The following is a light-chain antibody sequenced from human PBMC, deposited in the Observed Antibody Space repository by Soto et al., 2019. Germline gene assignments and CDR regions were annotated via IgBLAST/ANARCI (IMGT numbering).Light chain of an antibody. Sequence: SYELTQPPSVSVSPGQTASITCSGDKLGDKYACWYQQKPGQSPVLVIYQDSKRPSGIPERFSGYNSGNTATLTISGTQAMDEADYYCQAWDSSTVLFGGGTKLTVL. CDR1: KLGDKY. J-gene: IGLJ2*01. CDR2: QDS. V-gene: IGLV3-1*01. CDR3: QAWDSSTVL.